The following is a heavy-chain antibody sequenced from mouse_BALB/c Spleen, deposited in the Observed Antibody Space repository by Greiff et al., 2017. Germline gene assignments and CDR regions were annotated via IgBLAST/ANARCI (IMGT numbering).Heavy chain of an antibody. CDR3: ARGTDGNFFAY. CDR1: GYSITSGYY. D-gene: IGHD2-1*01. CDR2: ISYDGSN. J-gene: IGHJ3*01. Sequence: EVKLQESGPGLVKPSQSLSLTCSVTGYSITSGYYWNWIRQFPGNKLEWMGYISYDGSNNYNPSLKNRISITRDTSKNQFFLKLNSVTTEDTATYYCARGTDGNFFAYWGQGTLVTVAA. V-gene: IGHV3-6*02.